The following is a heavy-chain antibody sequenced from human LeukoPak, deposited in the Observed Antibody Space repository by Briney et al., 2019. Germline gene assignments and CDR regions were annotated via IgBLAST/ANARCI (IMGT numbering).Heavy chain of an antibody. D-gene: IGHD2-2*01. CDR2: INHSGST. J-gene: IGHJ6*02. CDR1: GGSFSGYY. V-gene: IGHV4-34*01. CDR3: ARGGRYCSSTSCYFSDYYYGMDV. Sequence: SETLSLTCAVYGGSFSGYYWSWIRQPPGKGLEWIGEINHSGSTNYNPSRKSRVTISVDTSKNQFSLKLSCVPAADTAVYYCARGGRYCSSTSCYFSDYYYGMDVWGQGTTVTVSS.